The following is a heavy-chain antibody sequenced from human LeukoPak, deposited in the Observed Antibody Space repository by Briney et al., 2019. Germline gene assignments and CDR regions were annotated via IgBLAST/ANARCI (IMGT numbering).Heavy chain of an antibody. J-gene: IGHJ6*02. CDR1: GGTFSSYA. Sequence: GASVKVSCKASGGTFSSYAISWVRQAPGQGLEWVGRNIPILGIANYAQKFQGRVTITADKSTSTAYMELSSLRSEDTAVYYCARRWLRNHYYYYGMDVWGQGTTVTVSS. CDR2: NIPILGIA. D-gene: IGHD5-24*01. CDR3: ARRWLRNHYYYYGMDV. V-gene: IGHV1-69*04.